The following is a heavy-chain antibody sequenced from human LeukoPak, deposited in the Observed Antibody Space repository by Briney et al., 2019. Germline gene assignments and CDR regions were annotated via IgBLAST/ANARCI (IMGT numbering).Heavy chain of an antibody. V-gene: IGHV4-59*01. CDR2: IYYSGTT. CDR3: ARIQSSASPFDY. D-gene: IGHD2-2*01. J-gene: IGHJ4*02. CDR1: GGSISSDY. Sequence: SETLSLTCTVSGGSISSDYWSWIRQPPGKRLEWLGYIYYSGTTTYNPSLESRVTISVDTSKNQFSLRLSSVTAADTAVYYCARIQSSASPFDYWGQGTLVTVSS.